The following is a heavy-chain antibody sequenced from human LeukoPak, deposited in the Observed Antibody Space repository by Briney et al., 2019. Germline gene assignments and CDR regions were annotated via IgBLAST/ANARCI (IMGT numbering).Heavy chain of an antibody. CDR3: ARGPAHGGNSHAFDI. CDR2: IYTSGDT. V-gene: IGHV4-4*07. J-gene: IGHJ3*02. Sequence: PSETLSLTCTVSGGSISSYYWSWIRQPAGKGLEWIGRIYTSGDTNYSPSLKSRVTMSVDTSKNQFSLKLNSVTAADTAVYYCARGPAHGGNSHAFDIWGQGTVVTVSS. CDR1: GGSISSYY. D-gene: IGHD4-23*01.